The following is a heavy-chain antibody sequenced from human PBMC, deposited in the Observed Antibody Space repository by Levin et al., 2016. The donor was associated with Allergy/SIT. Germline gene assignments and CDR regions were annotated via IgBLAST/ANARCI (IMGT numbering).Heavy chain of an antibody. CDR1: GYTFTSYY. J-gene: IGHJ4*02. D-gene: IGHD6-6*01. CDR2: INPSGGST. Sequence: ASVKVSCKASGYTFTSYYMHWVRQAPGQGLEWMGIINPSGGSTSYAQKFQGRVTMTRDTSTSTVYMELSSLRSEDTAVYYCARDPAGYSSSSVPFDYWGQGTLVTVSS. V-gene: IGHV1-46*01. CDR3: ARDPAGYSSSSVPFDY.